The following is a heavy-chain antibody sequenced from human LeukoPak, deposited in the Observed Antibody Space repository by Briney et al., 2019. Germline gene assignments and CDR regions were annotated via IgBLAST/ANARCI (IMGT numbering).Heavy chain of an antibody. CDR2: ISSSSSYI. CDR3: ARGLRRYAFDI. J-gene: IGHJ3*02. Sequence: GGSLRLTCAASGFTFSSYSVNWVRQAPGKGLEWVSSISSSSSYIYYADSVKGRFTISRDNAKNSLYLQMNSLRAEDTAVYYCARGLRRYAFDIWGQGTMVTVSS. V-gene: IGHV3-21*01. CDR1: GFTFSSYS.